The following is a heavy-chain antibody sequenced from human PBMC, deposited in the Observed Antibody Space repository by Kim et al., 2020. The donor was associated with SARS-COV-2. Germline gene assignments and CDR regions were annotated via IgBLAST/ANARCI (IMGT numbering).Heavy chain of an antibody. CDR3: AKDIRWFGELAYAFDI. CDR2: ISWNSGSI. J-gene: IGHJ3*02. V-gene: IGHV3-9*01. D-gene: IGHD3-10*01. Sequence: GGSLRLSCAASGFTFDDYAMHWVRQAPGKGLEWVSGISWNSGSIGYADSVKGRFTISRDNAKNSLYLQMNSLRAEDTALYYCAKDIRWFGELAYAFDIWG. CDR1: GFTFDDYA.